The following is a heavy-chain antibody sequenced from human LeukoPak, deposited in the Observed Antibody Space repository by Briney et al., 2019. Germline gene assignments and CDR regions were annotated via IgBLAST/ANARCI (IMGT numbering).Heavy chain of an antibody. CDR2: IYSGGST. D-gene: IGHD3-22*01. CDR1: GFTVSSNY. J-gene: IGHJ4*02. CDR3: ARGYYDSSGYYYSDYFDY. V-gene: IGHV3-66*01. Sequence: PGGSLRLSCAASGFTVSSNYMSWVRQAPGKGLEWVSIIYSGGSTYYADSVKGRFTISRDNAKNSLYLQMNSLRAEDTAVYYCARGYYDSSGYYYSDYFDYWGQGTLVTVSS.